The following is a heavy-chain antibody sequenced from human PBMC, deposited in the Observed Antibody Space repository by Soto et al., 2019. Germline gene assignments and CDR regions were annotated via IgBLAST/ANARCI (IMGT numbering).Heavy chain of an antibody. Sequence: QVQLVQSGAEVKKPGSSVKVSCKASGGTFSSYAISWVRQAPGQGLEWMGGIIPIFATANYAQKFQGRVTITPYESTSTAYMALRSLRSEDTAVYYCARDRQRKLPAFDHYHCMDVSCQ. CDR1: GGTFSSYA. V-gene: IGHV1-69*01. D-gene: IGHD1-7*01. J-gene: IGHJ6*02. CDR2: IIPIFATA. CDR3: ARDRQRKLPAFDHYHCMDV.